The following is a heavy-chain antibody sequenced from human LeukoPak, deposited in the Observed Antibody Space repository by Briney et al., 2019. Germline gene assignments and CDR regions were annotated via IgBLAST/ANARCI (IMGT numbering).Heavy chain of an antibody. CDR3: ARDLWGITIFKPWYYMDV. D-gene: IGHD3-3*01. V-gene: IGHV4-34*01. CDR1: GGSFSGYY. Sequence: PSETLSLTCAVYGGSFSGYYWSWIRQPPGKGLEWIGEINHSGSTNYNPSLKSRVTISVDTSKNQFSLKLSSVTAADTAVYYCARDLWGITIFKPWYYMDVWGKGTTVTVSS. CDR2: INHSGST. J-gene: IGHJ6*03.